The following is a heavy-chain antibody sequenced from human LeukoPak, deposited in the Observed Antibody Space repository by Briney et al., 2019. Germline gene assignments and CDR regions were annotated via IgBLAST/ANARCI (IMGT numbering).Heavy chain of an antibody. Sequence: ASVKVSCKASGYTFTSYGISWVRQAPGQGLEWMGWISAYNGNTNYAQKLQGRVTMTTHTSTSTAYMELRSLRSDDTAVYYCAREPYGSGSYPFDYWGQGTLVTVSS. CDR1: GYTFTSYG. V-gene: IGHV1-18*01. D-gene: IGHD3-10*01. J-gene: IGHJ4*02. CDR3: AREPYGSGSYPFDY. CDR2: ISAYNGNT.